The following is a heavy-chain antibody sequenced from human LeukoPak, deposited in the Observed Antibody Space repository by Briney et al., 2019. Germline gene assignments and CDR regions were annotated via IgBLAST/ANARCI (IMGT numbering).Heavy chain of an antibody. V-gene: IGHV4-59*08. Sequence: PSETLSLTCTVSGDFISSYYWSWIRQPPGKGLEWIGHIYYSGNTNYNPSLKSRVTISVDTSKNQFSLKLNSVTAADTAVYYCARRSASGRPFDPWGQGTLVTVSS. CDR1: GDFISSYY. D-gene: IGHD3-10*01. CDR2: IYYSGNT. CDR3: ARRSASGRPFDP. J-gene: IGHJ5*02.